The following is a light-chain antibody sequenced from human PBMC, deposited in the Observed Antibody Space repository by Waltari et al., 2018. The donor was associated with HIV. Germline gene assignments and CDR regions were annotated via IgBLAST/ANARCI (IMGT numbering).Light chain of an antibody. CDR2: KDS. Sequence: SYELTQPPSVSVSPGQTPRITCSGDALPKHYAYLYQQKPGQAPVLVIYKDSERPSGIPERFSGSSSGKTVTLTISGVQAEDEADYYCQAADSSGTYWVFGGGTKLTVL. CDR3: QAADSSGTYWV. J-gene: IGLJ3*02. CDR1: ALPKHY. V-gene: IGLV3-25*03.